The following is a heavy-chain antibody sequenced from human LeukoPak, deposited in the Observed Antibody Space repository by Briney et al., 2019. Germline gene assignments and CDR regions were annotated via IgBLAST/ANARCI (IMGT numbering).Heavy chain of an antibody. J-gene: IGHJ4*02. CDR3: AREGYSSAWGFFDY. Sequence: GGSLRLSCAASGFTFSTYEMNWVRQAPGKGLEWVSYISSSGSPIYYADSVKGRFTISRDNAKNPLSLQMNSLRAEDTAVYYCAREGYSSAWGFFDYWGQGILVTVSS. CDR2: ISSSGSPI. D-gene: IGHD6-25*01. V-gene: IGHV3-48*03. CDR1: GFTFSTYE.